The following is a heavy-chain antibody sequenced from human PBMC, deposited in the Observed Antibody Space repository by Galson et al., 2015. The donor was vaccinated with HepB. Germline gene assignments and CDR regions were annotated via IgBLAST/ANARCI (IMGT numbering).Heavy chain of an antibody. CDR1: GYSFTSYW. D-gene: IGHD6-13*01. CDR2: IYPGDSDT. Sequence: QSGAEVKKPGESLKISCKGSGYSFTSYWIGWVRQMPGKGLEWMGIIYPGDSDTRYSPSFQGQVTISADKSISTAYLQWSSLKASDTAMYYCARHGYSSSWFLGDNIAYWGQGTLVTVSS. CDR3: ARHGYSSSWFLGDNIAY. V-gene: IGHV5-51*01. J-gene: IGHJ4*02.